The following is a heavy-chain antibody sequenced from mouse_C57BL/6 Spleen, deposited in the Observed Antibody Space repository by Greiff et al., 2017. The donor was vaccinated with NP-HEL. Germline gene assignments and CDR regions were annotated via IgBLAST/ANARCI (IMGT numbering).Heavy chain of an antibody. J-gene: IGHJ4*01. D-gene: IGHD2-4*01. Sequence: EVKLMESGGGLVKPGGSLKLSCAASGFTFSSYAMSWVRQTPEKRLEWVATISDGGSYTYYPDNVKGRFTISRDNAKNNLYLQMSHLKSEDTAMYYCAREWYDYDPFYYAMDYWGQGTSVTVSS. CDR3: AREWYDYDPFYYAMDY. CDR1: GFTFSSYA. CDR2: ISDGGSYT. V-gene: IGHV5-4*01.